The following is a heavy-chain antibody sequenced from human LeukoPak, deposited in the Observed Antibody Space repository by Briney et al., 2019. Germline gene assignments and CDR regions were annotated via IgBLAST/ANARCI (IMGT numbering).Heavy chain of an antibody. Sequence: GGSLRLSCAASGFTFSSYGMHWVRQAPGKGLEWVAFIRYDGSNKYYADSVKGRFTISRDNSKNTLYLQMNSLRAEDTAVYYCAKAWTHCSGGSCYSDYYYYMDVRGKGTTVTISS. J-gene: IGHJ6*03. CDR3: AKAWTHCSGGSCYSDYYYYMDV. CDR1: GFTFSSYG. V-gene: IGHV3-30*02. D-gene: IGHD2-15*01. CDR2: IRYDGSNK.